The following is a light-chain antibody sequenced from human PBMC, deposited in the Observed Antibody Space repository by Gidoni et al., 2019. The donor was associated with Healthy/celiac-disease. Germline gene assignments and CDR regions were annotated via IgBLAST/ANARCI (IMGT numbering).Light chain of an antibody. CDR3: QQYNNWPWT. Sequence: IVMTQSPATLSVSPGERATRSCRASQSVSSNFTWYQQKPGQAPRLLIDGATTRATGIPARISGSGSGKEFTPTISSLQYDDFAVYYCQQYNNWPWTFGQGTKVEIK. CDR1: QSVSSN. J-gene: IGKJ1*01. V-gene: IGKV3-15*01. CDR2: GAT.